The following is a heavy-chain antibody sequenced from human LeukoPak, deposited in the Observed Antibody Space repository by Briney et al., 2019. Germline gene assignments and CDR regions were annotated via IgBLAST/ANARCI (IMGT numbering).Heavy chain of an antibody. CDR2: IIPIFGTA. J-gene: IGHJ4*02. V-gene: IGHV1-69*05. D-gene: IGHD3-22*01. CDR3: ARDYYDSSSFGY. CDR1: GGTFSSYA. Sequence: SVKVSCKASGGTFSSYAISWVRQAPGQGLEWMGGIIPIFGTANYAQKFQGRVTITTDESTSTAYMELSSLRSEDTAVYYCARDYYDSSSFGYWGQGTLVTVSS.